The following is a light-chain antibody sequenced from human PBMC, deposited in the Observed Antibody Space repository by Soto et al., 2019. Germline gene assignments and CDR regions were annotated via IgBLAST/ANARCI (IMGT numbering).Light chain of an antibody. CDR2: DVS. CDR3: CSYAGSYTWV. J-gene: IGLJ3*02. CDR1: SSDVGAYNY. Sequence: QSALTQPRSVSGSPGQSVTISCTGTSSDVGAYNYVSWYQQHPGKPPKLMICDVSKRPSGVPDRFSGSKSGNAASLTISGLQAEDEADYYCCSYAGSYTWVFCGGTKLTVL. V-gene: IGLV2-11*01.